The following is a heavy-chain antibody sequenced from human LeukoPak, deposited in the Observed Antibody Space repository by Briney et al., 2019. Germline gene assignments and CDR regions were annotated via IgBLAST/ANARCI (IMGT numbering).Heavy chain of an antibody. D-gene: IGHD3-22*01. V-gene: IGHV1-18*04. CDR2: VSAYSGDT. CDR3: ARVWYDSGNHLYFYYGLDV. Sequence: ASVTVSFKASGYTFTGYYMHWVRQAPGQGLEWMGWVSAYSGDTDYAQSLQGRVTMTTDTSTSTAYMELTTLRSDDTAVYYCARVWYDSGNHLYFYYGLDVWGQGTTVTVSS. CDR1: GYTFTGYY. J-gene: IGHJ6*02.